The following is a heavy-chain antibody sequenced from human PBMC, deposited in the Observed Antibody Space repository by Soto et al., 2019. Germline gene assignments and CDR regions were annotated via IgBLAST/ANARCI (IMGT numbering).Heavy chain of an antibody. CDR1: GGSISSYY. Sequence: TSETLSLTCTVSGGSISSYYWSWIRQPPGKGLEWIGYFYYSGSTNYNPSLKSRVTVSVDTSKNQLSLKLSSVTAADTAVYYCARGTLTSYFDYWGQGTLVTVSS. CDR2: FYYSGST. CDR3: ARGTLTSYFDY. V-gene: IGHV4-59*01. J-gene: IGHJ4*02.